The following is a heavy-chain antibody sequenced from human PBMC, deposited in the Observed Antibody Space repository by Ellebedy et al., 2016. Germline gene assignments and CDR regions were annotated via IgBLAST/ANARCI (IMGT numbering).Heavy chain of an antibody. J-gene: IGHJ1*01. V-gene: IGHV3-7*02. CDR1: GIPFRNYW. CDR2: IKQDGSEK. Sequence: GGSLRLSXAASGIPFRNYWVRWFRQAQGKGLEWVANIKQDGSEKYYLDSVKGRFTISRDNTKNSLYLQMNSLRAEDTAVYYCLVDEQHWGQGTLVTVSS. D-gene: IGHD6-6*01. CDR3: LVDEQH.